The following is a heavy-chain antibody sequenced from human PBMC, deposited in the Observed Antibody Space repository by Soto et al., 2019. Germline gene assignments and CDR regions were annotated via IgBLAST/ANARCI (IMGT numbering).Heavy chain of an antibody. D-gene: IGHD3-3*01. V-gene: IGHV4-34*01. Sequence: SETLSLTCAVYGGSFSGYYWIWIRQPPGKGLEWIGEINHSGSTNYNPSLKSRVTISVDTSKNQFSLKLSSVTAADTAVYYCARGYDFWSGYYRYYYFDYWGQGTLVTVSS. CDR2: INHSGST. CDR3: ARGYDFWSGYYRYYYFDY. J-gene: IGHJ4*02. CDR1: GGSFSGYY.